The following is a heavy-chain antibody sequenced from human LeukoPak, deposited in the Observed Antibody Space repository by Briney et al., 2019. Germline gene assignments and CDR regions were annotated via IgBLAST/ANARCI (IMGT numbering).Heavy chain of an antibody. CDR1: GYTFTSYA. V-gene: IGHV1-3*01. Sequence: ASVKVSCKASGYTFTSYAMHWVRQAPGQRREWMGWVNPGNGNTKYSQKFQGRVTISRDTSASTAYMELSSLRSEDTAVYYCARGTTVMVTYWGQGTLVTVSS. J-gene: IGHJ4*02. CDR3: ARGTTVMVTY. D-gene: IGHD5-18*01. CDR2: VNPGNGNT.